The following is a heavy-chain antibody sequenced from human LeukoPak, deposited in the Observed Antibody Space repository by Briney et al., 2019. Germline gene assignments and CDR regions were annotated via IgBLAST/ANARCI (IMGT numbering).Heavy chain of an antibody. CDR1: GFTLSSYE. D-gene: IGHD5-18*01. CDR3: ARASEYSYGWVNDL. Sequence: PGRSLRLSCAASGFTLSSYEMNWVRQAPGKGLEWVSFISSSARTIYYADSVKGRFTISRDNAKNSLYLQMNSLRAEDTAVYYCARASEYSYGWVNDLWGQGTLVTVSS. V-gene: IGHV3-48*03. CDR2: ISSSARTI. J-gene: IGHJ5*02.